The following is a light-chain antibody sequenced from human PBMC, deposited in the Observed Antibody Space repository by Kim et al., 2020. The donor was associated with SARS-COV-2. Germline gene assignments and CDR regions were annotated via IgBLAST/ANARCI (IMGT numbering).Light chain of an antibody. CDR1: QSVSSN. J-gene: IGKJ1*01. CDR3: QQYNNWPVT. Sequence: VSPGERATLSCRASQSVSSNLAWYQQRPGQAPRLLIYDASTRATGIPARFSGSGSGTEFTLTVSRLQSEDFAVFYCQQYNNWPVTFGQGTKVDIK. V-gene: IGKV3-15*01. CDR2: DAS.